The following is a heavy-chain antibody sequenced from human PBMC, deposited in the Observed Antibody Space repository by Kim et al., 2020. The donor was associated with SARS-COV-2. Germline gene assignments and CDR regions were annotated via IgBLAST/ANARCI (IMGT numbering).Heavy chain of an antibody. CDR3: ARIAGDARL. D-gene: IGHD3-16*01. Sequence: SETLSLTCTVSGGSISSSSYYWGWIRQPPGKGLEWIGSIYYSGSTYYNPSLKSRVTISVDTSKNQFSLKLSSVTAADTAVYYCARIAGDARLWGQGTLVTVSS. V-gene: IGHV4-39*01. J-gene: IGHJ4*02. CDR2: IYYSGST. CDR1: GGSISSSSYY.